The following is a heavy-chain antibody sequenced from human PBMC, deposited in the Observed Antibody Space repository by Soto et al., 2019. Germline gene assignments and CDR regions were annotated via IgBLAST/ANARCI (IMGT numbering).Heavy chain of an antibody. CDR3: ARDRREQLVLGFDP. Sequence: KPSETLSLTCTVSGGSISSYYWSWIRQPPGKGLEWIGYIYYSGSTNYNPSLKSRVTISVDTSKNQFSLKLSSVTAADTAVYYCARDRREQLVLGFDPWGQGTLVTVSS. V-gene: IGHV4-59*01. CDR1: GGSISSYY. D-gene: IGHD6-6*01. CDR2: IYYSGST. J-gene: IGHJ5*02.